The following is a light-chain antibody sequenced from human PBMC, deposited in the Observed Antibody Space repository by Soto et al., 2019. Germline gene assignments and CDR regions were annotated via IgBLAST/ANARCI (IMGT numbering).Light chain of an antibody. CDR1: QSISSW. J-gene: IGKJ1*01. CDR3: HQYNSYSWT. CDR2: DAS. V-gene: IGKV1-5*01. Sequence: DIQMTQSPSTLSASVGDRVTITCRASQSISSWLAWYQQKPGKAPKLLIYDASSLESGVPSRFSGSGSGTEFPLTISSLQPDDFATYYCHQYNSYSWTFGQGTKVDIK.